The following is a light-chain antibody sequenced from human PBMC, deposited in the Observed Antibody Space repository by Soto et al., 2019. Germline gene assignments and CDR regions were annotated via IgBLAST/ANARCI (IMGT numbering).Light chain of an antibody. CDR3: QQSYSTPRT. J-gene: IGKJ1*01. V-gene: IGKV1-39*01. Sequence: GDRVTITCRASQSISNSLNWYQHKPGKAPNLLIYAASSLRSGVTSRFSGSGSGTDFTLTISSLQREDFATYVCQQSYSTPRTFGQGTKVDIK. CDR1: QSISNS. CDR2: AAS.